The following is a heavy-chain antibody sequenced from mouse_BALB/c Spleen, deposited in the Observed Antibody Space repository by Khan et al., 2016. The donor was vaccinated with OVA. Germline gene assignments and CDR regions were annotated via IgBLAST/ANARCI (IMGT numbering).Heavy chain of an antibody. CDR3: ARSAI. D-gene: IGHD2-12*01. V-gene: IGHV5-6-3*01. Sequence: EVELVESGGGLVQPGESLQRSCAASRFTISSYGISSVRQTPDKRLELVATIDSSGGSTDYPDSVTRRFTISGDNTNNALYKQMRSVKSEDTGMYYCARSAIWGQGTPLTVSS. CDR1: RFTISSYG. CDR2: IDSSGGST. J-gene: IGHJ2*01.